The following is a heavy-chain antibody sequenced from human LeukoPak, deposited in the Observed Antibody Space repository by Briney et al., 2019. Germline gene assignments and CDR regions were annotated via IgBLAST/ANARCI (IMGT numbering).Heavy chain of an antibody. V-gene: IGHV3-30*18. CDR1: GFTFSSYG. D-gene: IGHD6-19*01. CDR2: ISYDGSNK. Sequence: GGSLRLSCAASGFTFSSYGMHWVRQAPGKGLEWVAVISYDGSNKYYADSVKGRFTISRDNSKNTLYLQMNSLRAEDTAVYYCAKEKAQSAYSSGWYQDYWGQGTLVTVSS. J-gene: IGHJ4*02. CDR3: AKEKAQSAYSSGWYQDY.